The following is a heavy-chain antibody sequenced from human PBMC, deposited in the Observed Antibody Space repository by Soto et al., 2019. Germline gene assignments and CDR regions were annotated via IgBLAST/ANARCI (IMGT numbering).Heavy chain of an antibody. D-gene: IGHD4-17*01. V-gene: IGHV4-30-4*01. CDR1: GDSFSSADYK. Sequence: QVQLQESGPGLVKPSQTLSLTCTVSGDSFSSADYKWSWIRQPPGKGLEWIGYIYYSGYTYNNPSLKSRLTMSVDTSKNQFFLKLSSVTAADTAVYCCARSSDYVAFDYWGQGTLVTVS. J-gene: IGHJ4*02. CDR2: IYYSGYT. CDR3: ARSSDYVAFDY.